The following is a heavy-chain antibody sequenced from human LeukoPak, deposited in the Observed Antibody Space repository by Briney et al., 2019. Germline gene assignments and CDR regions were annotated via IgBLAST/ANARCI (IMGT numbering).Heavy chain of an antibody. Sequence: KPSETLSLTCTVSGGSISSYYWSWIRQPPGKGLEWIGYIYYSGSTNYNPSLKSRVTISVDTSKNQFSLKLSSVTAADTAVYYCAREGNCSGGSCYFSEFDYWGQGTLVTVSS. J-gene: IGHJ4*02. CDR2: IYYSGST. D-gene: IGHD2-15*01. CDR1: GGSISSYY. CDR3: AREGNCSGGSCYFSEFDY. V-gene: IGHV4-59*01.